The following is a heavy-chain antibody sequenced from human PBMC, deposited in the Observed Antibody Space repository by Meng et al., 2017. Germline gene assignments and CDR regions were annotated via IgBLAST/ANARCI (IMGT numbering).Heavy chain of an antibody. D-gene: IGHD6-25*01. Sequence: VERVPSRAEVKKPGASVKVSCKPSGYNFPDYYIHWVRRAPGQGLEWMGRINPKSGDTHYAQKFQARVTMTGDTSISTAYMELSGLRSDDTAMYYCARDEDISAAGKLFGDYWGQGTLVTVSS. J-gene: IGHJ4*02. V-gene: IGHV1-2*06. CDR3: ARDEDISAAGKLFGDY. CDR2: INPKSGDT. CDR1: GYNFPDYY.